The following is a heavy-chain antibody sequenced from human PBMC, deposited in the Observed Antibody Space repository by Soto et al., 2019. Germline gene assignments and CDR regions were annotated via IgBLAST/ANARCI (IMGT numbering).Heavy chain of an antibody. CDR2: IKSKTDGGTT. V-gene: IGHV3-15*07. J-gene: IGHJ4*02. CDR3: TTVFYGKDEGDYDY. Sequence: GGSLRLSCAASGFTFSNAWMNWFRQAPGKGLEWVGRIKSKTDGGTTDYAAPVKGRFTISRDDSKNTLYLQMNSLKTEDTAVYYCTTVFYGKDEGDYDYWGQGTLVTVSS. CDR1: GFTFSNAW. D-gene: IGHD4-17*01.